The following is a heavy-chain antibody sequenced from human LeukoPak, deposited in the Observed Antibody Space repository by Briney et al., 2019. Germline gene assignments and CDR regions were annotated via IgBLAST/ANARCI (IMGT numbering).Heavy chain of an antibody. CDR3: ARSAYDSGWYMFGIHS. J-gene: IGHJ4*02. CDR1: GFTFSTYA. CDR2: ISGSGDRT. Sequence: GGLRLSCAASGFTFSTYAMSWVRQAPAKGLEWVSAISGSGDRTNYADSVKGRFTISRDKSKNTLHLQMNSLRAEDTAVYFCARSAYDSGWYMFGIHSWGQGTLVTVSS. V-gene: IGHV3-23*01. D-gene: IGHD6-19*01.